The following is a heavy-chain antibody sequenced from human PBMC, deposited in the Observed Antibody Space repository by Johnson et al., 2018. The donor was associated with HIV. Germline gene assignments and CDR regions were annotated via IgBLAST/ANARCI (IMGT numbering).Heavy chain of an antibody. J-gene: IGHJ3*02. CDR2: IRYDGSNK. CDR1: GFTFSSYG. V-gene: IGHV3-30*02. Sequence: QMQLVESGGDLVQPGGSLRLSCAASGFTFSSYGMHWVRQAPGKGLEWVAFIRYDGSNKYYADSVKGRFTISRDNARNSLYLQMDSLRAEDTAVYYCARDYYDLPWGYDAFDIWGQGTMVTVSS. D-gene: IGHD3-22*01. CDR3: ARDYYDLPWGYDAFDI.